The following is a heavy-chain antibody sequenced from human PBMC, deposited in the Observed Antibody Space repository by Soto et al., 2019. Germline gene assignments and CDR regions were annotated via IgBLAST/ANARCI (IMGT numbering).Heavy chain of an antibody. CDR1: GGSISSGDYY. D-gene: IGHD3-3*01. J-gene: IGHJ6*02. CDR2: IYYSGST. V-gene: IGHV4-30-4*01. Sequence: QVQLQESGPGLVKPSQTLSLTCTVSGGSISSGDYYWSWIRQPPGKGLEWIGYIYYSGSTYYNPSLKSRVTISVDTSKNQFSLKLSSVTAADTAVYYCARVLRFLEWLSPHYYYYGMDVWGQGTTVTVSS. CDR3: ARVLRFLEWLSPHYYYYGMDV.